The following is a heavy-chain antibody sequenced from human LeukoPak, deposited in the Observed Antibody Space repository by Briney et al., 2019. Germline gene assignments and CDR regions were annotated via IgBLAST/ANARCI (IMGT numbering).Heavy chain of an antibody. J-gene: IGHJ6*02. CDR1: GGTFNNYA. CDR2: IIPIFGTA. D-gene: IGHD2-2*01. CDR3: ARAPFDIVVVPAATENYYYYYGMDV. Sequence: SVKVSCKASGGTFNNYAISWVRQAPGQGLEWMGGIIPIFGTANYAQKFQGRVTITADESTSTAYMELSSLRSEDTAVYYCARAPFDIVVVPAATENYYYYYGMDVWGQGTTVTVSS. V-gene: IGHV1-69*13.